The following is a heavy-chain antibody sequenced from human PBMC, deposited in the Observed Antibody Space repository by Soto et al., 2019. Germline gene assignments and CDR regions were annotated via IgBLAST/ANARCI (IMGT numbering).Heavy chain of an antibody. CDR3: ARDQLYYNDISGRPLNAFDV. CDR2: IGIGSSTT. D-gene: IGHD3-22*01. CDR1: GFSVTNNY. J-gene: IGHJ3*01. Sequence: GGSLRLSCAASGFSVTNNYMNWVRQAPGKGLEWVSYIGIGSSTTYYADSVKGRFTISRDNAKNSLYLQMNSLRAEDTAVYYCARDQLYYNDISGRPLNAFDVWGQGTMVTVSS. V-gene: IGHV3-48*01.